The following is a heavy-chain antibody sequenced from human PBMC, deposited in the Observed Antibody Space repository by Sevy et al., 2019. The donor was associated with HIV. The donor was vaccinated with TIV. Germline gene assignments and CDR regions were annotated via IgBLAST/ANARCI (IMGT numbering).Heavy chain of an antibody. CDR1: GSSISSGDYY. D-gene: IGHD6-13*01. CDR3: ARVSAASRIFDY. J-gene: IGHJ4*02. V-gene: IGHV4-30-4*01. CDR2: IYYSGST. Sequence: SETLSLTCTVSGSSISSGDYYWSWIRQPPGKGLEWIGYIYYSGSTYYNPSLKSRVTISVDTSKNQFSLKLSSVTAADTAVYYCARVSAASRIFDYWGQGTLVTVSS.